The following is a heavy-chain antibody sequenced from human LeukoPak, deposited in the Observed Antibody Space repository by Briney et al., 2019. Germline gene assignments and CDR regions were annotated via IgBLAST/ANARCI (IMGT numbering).Heavy chain of an antibody. CDR1: GGSISSYY. CDR3: AREVRYYDILTGYYYYYGMDV. CDR2: IYYSGSA. D-gene: IGHD3-9*01. Sequence: PSETLSLTCTVCGGSISSYYWSWIRQPPGKGLEWIGYIYYSGSANYNPSLKSRVTISVDTSKNQFSLKLSSVTAADTAVYYCAREVRYYDILTGYYYYYGMDVWGQGTTVTVSS. V-gene: IGHV4-59*13. J-gene: IGHJ6*02.